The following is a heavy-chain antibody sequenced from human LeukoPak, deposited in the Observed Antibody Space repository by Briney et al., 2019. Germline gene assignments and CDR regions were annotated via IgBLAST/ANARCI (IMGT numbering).Heavy chain of an antibody. J-gene: IGHJ4*02. Sequence: KSSETLSLTCTVYGGSFSGYYWSWIRQPPGKGLEWIGEINHSGSANYNPSLKSRVTISVDTSKNQFSLKLSSVTAADTAVYYCASFRTILPYYYDSSGSDYWGQGTLVTVSS. V-gene: IGHV4-34*01. D-gene: IGHD3-22*01. CDR2: INHSGSA. CDR1: GGSFSGYY. CDR3: ASFRTILPYYYDSSGSDY.